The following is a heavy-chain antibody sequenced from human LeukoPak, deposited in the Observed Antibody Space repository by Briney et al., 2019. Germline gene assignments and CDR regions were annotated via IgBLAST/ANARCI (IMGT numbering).Heavy chain of an antibody. Sequence: LETLSLTSAVYGGSFSGYYWSWIRQPPGKGLGWIGEINHSGSTNYNPSLKSRVTISVDTSKNQFSLKLSSVTAADTAVYYCARGSWPLYYYYSRMDVWGQGTTVTVSS. CDR1: GGSFSGYY. J-gene: IGHJ6*02. CDR2: INHSGST. V-gene: IGHV4-34*01. CDR3: ARGSWPLYYYYSRMDV.